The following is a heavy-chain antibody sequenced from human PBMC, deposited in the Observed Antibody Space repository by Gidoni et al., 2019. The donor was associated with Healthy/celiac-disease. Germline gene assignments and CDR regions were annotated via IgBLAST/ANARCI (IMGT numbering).Heavy chain of an antibody. J-gene: IGHJ4*02. CDR2: ISGSGGST. D-gene: IGHD3-22*01. V-gene: IGHV3-23*01. CDR3: AKDRYYYDSSGQKSDY. CDR1: GFTFSSYA. Sequence: EVQLLESGGGLVQPGGSLRLYCAASGFTFSSYAMSWVRQAPGKGLEWVSAISGSGGSTYYADSVKGRFTISRDNSKNTLYLQMNSLRAEDTAVYYCAKDRYYYDSSGQKSDYWGQGTLVTVSS.